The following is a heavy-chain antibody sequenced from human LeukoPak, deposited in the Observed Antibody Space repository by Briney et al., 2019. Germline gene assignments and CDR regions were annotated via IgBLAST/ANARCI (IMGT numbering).Heavy chain of an antibody. CDR1: GYSFTSYW. CDR3: ARRTASYDILTGPDY. Sequence: GESLKISCKASGYSFTSYWIGWVRQMPGKGPEWMGIIYPGDSNTSYSPSFQGQVTISADKSISTAYLQWSSLKASDTAMYYCARRTASYDILTGPDYWGQGTRVTVSS. CDR2: IYPGDSNT. D-gene: IGHD3-9*01. J-gene: IGHJ4*02. V-gene: IGHV5-51*01.